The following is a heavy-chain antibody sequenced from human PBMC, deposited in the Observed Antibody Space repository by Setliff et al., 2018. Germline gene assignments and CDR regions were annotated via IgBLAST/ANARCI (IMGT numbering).Heavy chain of an antibody. D-gene: IGHD2-21*02. CDR2: INHSGST. CDR3: ARGFDVCGGGACYTDGPYYFDY. Sequence: PSETLSLTCAVYGESFSGHYWSWIRQPPGKGLEWIGEINHSGSTNYNPSLKSRVTISVDTSKNQFSLKLSSVAAXDTAVYYCARGFDVCGGGACYTDGPYYFDYWGLGTLVTVSS. V-gene: IGHV4-34*01. CDR1: GESFSGHY. J-gene: IGHJ4*02.